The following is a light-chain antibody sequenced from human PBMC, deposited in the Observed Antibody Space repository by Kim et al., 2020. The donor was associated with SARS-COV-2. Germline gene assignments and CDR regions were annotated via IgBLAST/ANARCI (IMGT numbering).Light chain of an antibody. J-gene: IGLJ3*02. CDR3: QVWDSSSDHRV. CDR1: NIGSRS. V-gene: IGLV3-21*04. CDR2: YDS. Sequence: SYELTQPPSVSVAPGKTARITCGGYNIGSRSVHWYQQKPGQAPVLVIYYDSDRPSGIPERFSGSNSGNTATLTISRVEVGDEADYYCQVWDSSSDHRVFGGGTKLTVL.